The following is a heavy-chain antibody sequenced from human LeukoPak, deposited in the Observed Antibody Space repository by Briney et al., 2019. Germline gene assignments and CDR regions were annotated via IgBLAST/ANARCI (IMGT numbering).Heavy chain of an antibody. CDR1: GYTLTELS. D-gene: IGHD6-13*01. J-gene: IGHJ4*02. V-gene: IGHV1-46*01. Sequence: GASVKVSCKVSGYTLTELSMHWVRQAPGQGLEWMGIINTSGGSTSYAQKFQGRVTMTRDTSTSTVYMELSSLRSEDTAVYYCAREGVPGYSSSWPRDYFDYWGQGTLVIVSS. CDR2: INTSGGST. CDR3: AREGVPGYSSSWPRDYFDY.